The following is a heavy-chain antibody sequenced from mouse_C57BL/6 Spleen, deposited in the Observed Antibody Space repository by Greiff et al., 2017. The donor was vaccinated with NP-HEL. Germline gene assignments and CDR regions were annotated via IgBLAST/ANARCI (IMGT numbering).Heavy chain of an antibody. V-gene: IGHV1-66*01. J-gene: IGHJ3*01. D-gene: IGHD2-3*01. CDR3: ARSGNYDGYSSWFAY. CDR2: IYPGSGNT. Sequence: QVQLQQSGPELVKPGASVKISCKASGYSFTSYYIHWVKQRPGQGLEWIGWIYPGSGNTKYNEKFKGKATLTADTSSSTAYMQLSSLTSVDSAVYYCARSGNYDGYSSWFAYWGQVTLVTVAA. CDR1: GYSFTSYY.